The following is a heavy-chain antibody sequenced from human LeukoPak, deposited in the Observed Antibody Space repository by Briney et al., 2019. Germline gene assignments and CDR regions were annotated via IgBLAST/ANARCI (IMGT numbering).Heavy chain of an antibody. J-gene: IGHJ4*02. D-gene: IGHD2-2*01. CDR1: GFTFSSYA. Sequence: GGSLRLSCAASGFTFSSYAMSWVRQAPGKGLEWVSAISGSGGSTYYADSVKGRFTISRDNAKNSLYLQMNSLRAEDTAVCYCARSSINIVVVPAAMHPFDYWGQGTLVTVSS. CDR3: ARSSINIVVVPAAMHPFDY. V-gene: IGHV3-23*01. CDR2: ISGSGGST.